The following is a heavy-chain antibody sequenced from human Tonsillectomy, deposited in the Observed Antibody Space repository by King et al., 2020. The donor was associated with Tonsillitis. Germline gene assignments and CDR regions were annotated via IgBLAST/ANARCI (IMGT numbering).Heavy chain of an antibody. CDR1: GGTFSIYA. CDR2: IIPIFGSG. V-gene: IGHV1-69*01. D-gene: IGHD3-22*01. J-gene: IGHJ3*02. Sequence: VQLVESGAEVKKPGSSVKVSCKASGGTFSIYAITWVRQAPGQGLEWMGGIIPIFGSGNYAQKFQGRVTITADESTSTAYMELSSLISEDTAVYCCAGEIYDSSGYYSLSAFDIWGQGTMVAVSS. CDR3: AGEIYDSSGYYSLSAFDI.